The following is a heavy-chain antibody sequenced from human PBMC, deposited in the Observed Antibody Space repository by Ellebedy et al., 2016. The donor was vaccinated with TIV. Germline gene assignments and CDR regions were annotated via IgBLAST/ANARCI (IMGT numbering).Heavy chain of an antibody. CDR2: IYYSGRT. CDR1: GGSVSSALHY. V-gene: IGHV4-61*01. J-gene: IGHJ4*02. D-gene: IGHD5-24*01. Sequence: SETLSLXCTVSGGSVSSALHYWSWIRQPPGKGLEWIGYIYYSGRTNYNPSLKSRVTISVDTSRNQFSLKLSSVTAADTAAYYCARDLPDGYNSHFDYWGQGTLVTVSS. CDR3: ARDLPDGYNSHFDY.